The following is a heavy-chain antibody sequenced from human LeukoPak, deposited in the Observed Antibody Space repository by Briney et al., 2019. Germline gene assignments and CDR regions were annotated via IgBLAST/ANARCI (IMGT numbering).Heavy chain of an antibody. J-gene: IGHJ6*03. CDR2: ISGSGGST. V-gene: IGHV3-23*01. CDR3: ARDIPHPWMAKAPYYMDV. Sequence: PGGSLRLSCAASGFTFSSYAMSWVHQAPGKGLEWVSAISGSGGSTYYADSVKGRFTISRDNAKNSLYLQMNSLRAEDTAVYYCARDIPHPWMAKAPYYMDVWGKGTTVTVSS. D-gene: IGHD5-12*01. CDR1: GFTFSSYA.